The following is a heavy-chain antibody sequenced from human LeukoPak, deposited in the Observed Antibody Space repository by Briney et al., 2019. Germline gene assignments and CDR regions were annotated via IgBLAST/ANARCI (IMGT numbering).Heavy chain of an antibody. Sequence: KASETLSLTCTVSGGSISSGGYYWSWIRQHPGKGLEWIGYIYYSGSTYYNPSLKSRVTISVDTSKNQFSLKLSSVTAADTAVYYCARNKRDYYYDSSGYYYLDYWSQGTLVTVSS. J-gene: IGHJ4*02. CDR2: IYYSGST. CDR3: ARNKRDYYYDSSGYYYLDY. V-gene: IGHV4-31*03. CDR1: GGSISSGGYY. D-gene: IGHD3-22*01.